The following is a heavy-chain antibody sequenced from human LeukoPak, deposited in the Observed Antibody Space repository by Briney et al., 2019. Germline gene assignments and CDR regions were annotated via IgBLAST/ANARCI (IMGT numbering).Heavy chain of an antibody. CDR3: PRGPLQTLPASKIVVYYYPFDY. D-gene: IGHD3-22*01. J-gene: IGHJ4*02. CDR2: INWNGGGT. Sequence: PGGSLRLSCAASGFNFDDYGMSWVRQAPGKGLEWVSGINWNGGGTVYADSVKGRFTISREKAKNSLYLQMNSLKAEDTALYYCPRGPLQTLPASKIVVYYYPFDYWRQGTLVTVSS. CDR1: GFNFDDYG. V-gene: IGHV3-20*04.